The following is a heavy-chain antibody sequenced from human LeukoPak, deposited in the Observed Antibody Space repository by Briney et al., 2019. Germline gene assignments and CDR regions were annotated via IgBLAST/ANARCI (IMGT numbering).Heavy chain of an antibody. CDR3: ARTLLGIDYGSGSYDFDY. CDR2: IYTCGST. J-gene: IGHJ4*02. Sequence: PSETLSLTCTVSGGSISSGSYYWSWIRQPAGKGLEWIGRIYTCGSTNYNPSLKSRVTISVDTSKNQFSLKLSSVTAADTAVYYCARTLLGIDYGSGSYDFDYWGQGTLVTVSS. D-gene: IGHD3-10*01. CDR1: GGSISSGSYY. V-gene: IGHV4-61*02.